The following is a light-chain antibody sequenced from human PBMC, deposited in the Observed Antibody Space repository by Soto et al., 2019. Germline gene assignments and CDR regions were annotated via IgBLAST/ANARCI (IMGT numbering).Light chain of an antibody. CDR2: AAS. CDR1: QTSNRY. Sequence: IQMTQSPSSLSASVGDRVTITCRASQTSNRYLSWYQQKPGKAPNLLISAASTLQAGVPSRFSGSESGTEFTLTISRLQHEDFATYYCQQTYSSPWTFGQGTKVEIK. J-gene: IGKJ1*01. V-gene: IGKV1-39*01. CDR3: QQTYSSPWT.